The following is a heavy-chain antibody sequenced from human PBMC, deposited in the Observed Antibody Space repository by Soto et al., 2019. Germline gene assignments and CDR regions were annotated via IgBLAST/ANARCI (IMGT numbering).Heavy chain of an antibody. CDR2: IIPILGIA. J-gene: IGHJ4*02. V-gene: IGHV1-69*02. Sequence: GASVRVSCKASGGTFSSYTISWVRQAPGQGLEWMGRIIPILGIANYAQKFQGRVTITADKSTSTAYMELSSLRSEDTAVYYCGRAGTVTGTEYYFDYWGQGTLVTVSS. CDR3: GRAGTVTGTEYYFDY. D-gene: IGHD1-1*01. CDR1: GGTFSSYT.